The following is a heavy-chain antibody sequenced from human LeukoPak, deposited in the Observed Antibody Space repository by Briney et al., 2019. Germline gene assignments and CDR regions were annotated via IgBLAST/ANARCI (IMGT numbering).Heavy chain of an antibody. CDR1: GGSISSYY. J-gene: IGHJ2*01. V-gene: IGHV4-4*07. CDR3: ARDRYDSSGYNYWYFDL. CDR2: IYTSGST. Sequence: SETLSLTCTVSGGSISSYYWSWIRQPAGKGLEWIGRIYTSGSTNYNPSLKSRVAMSVDTSKNQFSLKLSSVTAADTAVYYCARDRYDSSGYNYWYFDLWGRGTLVTVSS. D-gene: IGHD3-22*01.